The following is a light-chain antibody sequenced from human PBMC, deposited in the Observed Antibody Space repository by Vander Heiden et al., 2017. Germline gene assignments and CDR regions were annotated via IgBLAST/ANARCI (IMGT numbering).Light chain of an antibody. CDR1: QSISNY. V-gene: IGKV1-39*01. Sequence: DSQMTKSPSSLSASVGDRVTITCRASQSISNYLNWYQHKPGKAPNLLIYDASSLQSGVPSTFSGSGSGTDFTLTITSLQPEDFATYYCQQSYNSPYTFGQGTKLEIK. J-gene: IGKJ2*01. CDR2: DAS. CDR3: QQSYNSPYT.